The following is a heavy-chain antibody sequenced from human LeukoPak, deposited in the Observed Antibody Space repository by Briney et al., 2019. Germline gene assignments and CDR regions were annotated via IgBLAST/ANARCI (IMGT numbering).Heavy chain of an antibody. Sequence: SQTLSLTCAISGDSVSSNSAAWNWIRQSPSRGLEWLGRTYYRSKWYNDYAVSVKSRITINPDTSKNQFSLQLNSVTPEDTAVYYCARAHPQSTFSLRGYKIPGQDAFDIWGQGTMVTVSS. CDR3: ARAHPQSTFSLRGYKIPGQDAFDI. D-gene: IGHD5-24*01. CDR1: GDSVSSNSAA. V-gene: IGHV6-1*01. CDR2: TYYRSKWYN. J-gene: IGHJ3*02.